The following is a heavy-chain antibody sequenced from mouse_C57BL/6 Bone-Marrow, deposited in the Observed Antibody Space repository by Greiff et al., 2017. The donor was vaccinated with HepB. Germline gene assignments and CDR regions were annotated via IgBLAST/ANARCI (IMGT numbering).Heavy chain of an antibody. Sequence: VQLQQPGAELVRPGSSVKLSCKASGYTFTSYWMDWVKQRPGQGLEWIGNIYPSDSETHYNQKFKVKATLTVDKSSSTAYMQLSSLTSEDSAVYYCARRSYYGNPSWFAYWGQGTLVTVSA. CDR3: ARRSYYGNPSWFAY. CDR2: IYPSDSET. J-gene: IGHJ3*01. V-gene: IGHV1-61*01. CDR1: GYTFTSYW. D-gene: IGHD2-1*01.